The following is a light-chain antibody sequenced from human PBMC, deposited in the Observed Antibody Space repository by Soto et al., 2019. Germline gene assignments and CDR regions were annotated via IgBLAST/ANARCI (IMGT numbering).Light chain of an antibody. Sequence: DIQLTQSPPSLSASVGDAVTITCQASQDITNYLNWYQQRSGKSPKLLIFDAANFERGVPSRFSGSASGTHFTFTISSLQPEDVATYYCQQYENRPLTFGGGTKVEI. CDR3: QQYENRPLT. CDR1: QDITNY. J-gene: IGKJ4*01. V-gene: IGKV1-33*01. CDR2: DAA.